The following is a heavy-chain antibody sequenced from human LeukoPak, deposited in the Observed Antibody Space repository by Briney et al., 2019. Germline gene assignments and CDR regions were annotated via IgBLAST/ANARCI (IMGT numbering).Heavy chain of an antibody. V-gene: IGHV1-46*01. CDR1: GGTFSSYA. Sequence: GASVKVSCKASGGTFSSYAISWVRQAPGQGLEWMGIINPSGGSTSYAQKFQGRVTMTRDMSTSTVYMELSSLRSEDTAVYYCARETCSGGSCLYYFDYWGQGTLVTVSS. CDR2: INPSGGST. J-gene: IGHJ4*02. D-gene: IGHD2-15*01. CDR3: ARETCSGGSCLYYFDY.